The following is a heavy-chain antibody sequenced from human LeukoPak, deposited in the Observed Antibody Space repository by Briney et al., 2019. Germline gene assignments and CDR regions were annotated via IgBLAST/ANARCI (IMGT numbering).Heavy chain of an antibody. J-gene: IGHJ4*02. CDR3: AKGGSGSYSQY. Sequence: GGSLRLSCAASGFTFSSYGMHWVRQAPGKGLEWVAVISYDGRNKYYVDSVKGRFTISRDNSKNTLFLQMNSPRAEDTAVYYCAKGGSGSYSQYWGQGTLVTVSS. V-gene: IGHV3-30*18. CDR1: GFTFSSYG. D-gene: IGHD1-26*01. CDR2: ISYDGRNK.